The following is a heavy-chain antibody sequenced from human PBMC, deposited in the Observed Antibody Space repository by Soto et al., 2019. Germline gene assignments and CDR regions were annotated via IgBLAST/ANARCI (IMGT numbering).Heavy chain of an antibody. CDR1: GFTFDDYA. Sequence: GGSLRLSCAASGFTFDDYAMRWVRQAPGKGLEWVSWISGNGGNTEYADSVKGRFTISRDNAKNTLFLQINSLRAEDTAVYYCAKLPLVLALVFDYWGKGTLVTVSS. CDR2: ISGNGGNT. CDR3: AKLPLVLALVFDY. J-gene: IGHJ4*02. V-gene: IGHV3-9*01.